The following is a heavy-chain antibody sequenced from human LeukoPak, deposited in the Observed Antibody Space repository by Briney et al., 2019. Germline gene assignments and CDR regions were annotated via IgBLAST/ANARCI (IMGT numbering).Heavy chain of an antibody. CDR1: GGTFSSYA. J-gene: IGHJ5*02. D-gene: IGHD2-2*01. V-gene: IGHV1-69*13. Sequence: ASVKVPCKASGGTFSSYAISWVRQAPGQGLEWMGGIIPIFGTANYAQKFQGRVTITADESTSTAYMELSSLRSEDTAVYYCARGYCSSTSCYAGWFDPWGQGTLVTVSS. CDR2: IIPIFGTA. CDR3: ARGYCSSTSCYAGWFDP.